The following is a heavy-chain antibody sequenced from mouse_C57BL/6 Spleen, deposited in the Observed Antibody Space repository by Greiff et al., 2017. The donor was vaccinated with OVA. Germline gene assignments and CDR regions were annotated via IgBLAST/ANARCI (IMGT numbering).Heavy chain of an antibody. V-gene: IGHV1-74*01. Sequence: QVQLKQPGAELVKPGASVKVSCKASGYTFTSYWMHWVKQRPGQGLEWIGRIHPSDSDTNYNQKFKGKATLTVDKSSSTAYMQRSSLTSEDSAVYYCAIRGYGSSYGDYAMDYWGQGTSVTVSS. D-gene: IGHD1-1*01. CDR2: IHPSDSDT. CDR3: AIRGYGSSYGDYAMDY. J-gene: IGHJ4*01. CDR1: GYTFTSYW.